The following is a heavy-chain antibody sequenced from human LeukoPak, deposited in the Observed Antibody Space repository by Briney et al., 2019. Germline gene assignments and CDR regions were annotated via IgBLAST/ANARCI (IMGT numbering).Heavy chain of an antibody. Sequence: GESLKISCKGSGYSSISYWIGWWRQLPGKDLVWMWLIYPSDTDIRHSPALQRQLNISAEKSISTAYVQWSTLKRSDIAMYYCARGLDGRYGDRGGQGNLVTVSS. CDR2: IYPSDTDI. CDR3: ARGLDGRYGDR. V-gene: IGHV5-51*01. D-gene: IGHD2-21*02. J-gene: IGHJ4*02. CDR1: GYSSISYW.